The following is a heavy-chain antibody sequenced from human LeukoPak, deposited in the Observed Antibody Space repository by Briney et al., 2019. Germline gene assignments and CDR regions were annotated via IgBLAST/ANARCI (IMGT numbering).Heavy chain of an antibody. J-gene: IGHJ4*02. D-gene: IGHD4-11*01. CDR2: ISGSGGST. CDR1: GFTFSSYA. Sequence: QPGGSLRLSCAASGFTFSSYAMSWVRQAPGKGLGWVSAISGSGGSTYYADSVKGRFTISRDNSKNTLYLQMNSLRAEDTAVYYCAKLPTMTTVSRFDYWGQGTLVTVSS. V-gene: IGHV3-23*01. CDR3: AKLPTMTTVSRFDY.